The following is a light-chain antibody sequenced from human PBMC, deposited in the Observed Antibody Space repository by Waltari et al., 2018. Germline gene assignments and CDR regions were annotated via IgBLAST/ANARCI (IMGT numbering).Light chain of an antibody. J-gene: IGLJ2*01. CDR3: SSYSRSSTSVI. Sequence: KAPKLIIYDVTKRPSGVSYRFSGSKSGNTASLTISGLQAEDEADYYCSSYSRSSTSVIFGGGTKLTVL. CDR2: DVT. V-gene: IGLV2-14*03.